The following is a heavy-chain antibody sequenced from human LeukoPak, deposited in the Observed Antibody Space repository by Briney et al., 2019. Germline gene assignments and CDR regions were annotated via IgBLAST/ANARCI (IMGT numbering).Heavy chain of an antibody. V-gene: IGHV1-46*01. D-gene: IGHD6-6*01. J-gene: IGHJ4*02. CDR1: GYTFTGYY. CDR3: ASGKQLVPTGY. Sequence: ASVKVSCKASGYTFTGYYMHWARQAPGQGLEWMGIINPSGGSTSYAQKFQGRVTMTRDASTSTVYMELSSLRSEDTAVYYCASGKQLVPTGYWGQGTLVTVSS. CDR2: INPSGGST.